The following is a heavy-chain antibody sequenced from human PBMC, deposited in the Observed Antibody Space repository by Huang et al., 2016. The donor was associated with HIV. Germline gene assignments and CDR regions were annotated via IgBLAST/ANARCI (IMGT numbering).Heavy chain of an antibody. CDR3: ARLIGSPSFYYGLDV. V-gene: IGHV5-51*01. CDR2: IDPGDSDT. J-gene: IGHJ6*02. D-gene: IGHD3-10*01. CDR1: GYRFRSNW. Sequence: EVQLVQSGAEVKKPGESLKISCKGSGYRFRSNWIGWVRQMPGKGLEWMGIIDPGDSDTRYSPSVQGQVTIAADKSINTAYLQWSSLKASDTAMYYCARLIGSPSFYYGLDVWGQGTTVTVSS.